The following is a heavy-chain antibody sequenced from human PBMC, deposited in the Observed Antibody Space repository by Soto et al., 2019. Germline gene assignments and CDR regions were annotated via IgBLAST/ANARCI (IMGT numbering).Heavy chain of an antibody. D-gene: IGHD2-8*02. J-gene: IGHJ4*02. Sequence: QVQLQESGPGLMKPSETLSLTCTVSGASITGSFFWSWIRQPAGKGLEWIGRFSHSGTTNYNPSLRSRVTMSADVSKTQFSLRLTSVTAADTALYYCARGMTPPGAPAWYYFDSWGQGTLVTVSS. CDR3: ARGMTPPGAPAWYYFDS. CDR2: FSHSGTT. V-gene: IGHV4-4*07. CDR1: GASITGSFF.